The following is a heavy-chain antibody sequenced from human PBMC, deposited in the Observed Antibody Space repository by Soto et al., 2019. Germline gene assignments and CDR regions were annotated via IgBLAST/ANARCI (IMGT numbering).Heavy chain of an antibody. CDR1: GFTFSSYS. CDR2: ISSSSSTM. Sequence: EVQLVESGGGLVQPGGSLRLSCAASGFTFSSYSMHWVRQAPGKGLEWVSYISSSSSTMYYADSVKGRFTMSRDNAKNSLYLQMNSLRTEDTAVDYCARQRYSDYWGQGTLVTVSS. CDR3: ARQRYSDY. D-gene: IGHD3-9*01. J-gene: IGHJ4*02. V-gene: IGHV3-48*01.